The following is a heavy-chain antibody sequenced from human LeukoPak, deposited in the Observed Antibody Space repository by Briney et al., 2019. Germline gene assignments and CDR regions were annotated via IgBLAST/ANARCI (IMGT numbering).Heavy chain of an antibody. CDR1: GYTFTSYY. D-gene: IGHD2-21*02. CDR3: ARAAHIVVVTAIPDNWFDP. CDR2: INPSGGST. Sequence: ASVKVSCKASGYTFTSYYMHWVRQAPGQGLEWMGIINPSGGSTSYAQKFQGRVTMTRDTSTSTVHMELSSLRSEDTAVYYCARAAHIVVVTAIPDNWFDPWGQGTLVTVSS. V-gene: IGHV1-46*01. J-gene: IGHJ5*02.